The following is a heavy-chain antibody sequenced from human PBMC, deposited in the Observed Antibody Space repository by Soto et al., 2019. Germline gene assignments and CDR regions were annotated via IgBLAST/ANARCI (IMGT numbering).Heavy chain of an antibody. J-gene: IGHJ4*02. CDR2: ISSNGGST. V-gene: IGHV3-64D*06. CDR3: VKGPRTVVIPYHFDY. CDR1: GFTFSSDA. D-gene: IGHD3-22*01. Sequence: VGSLRLSCSASGFTFSSDAMHWVRQAPVNGLEYVSSISSNGGSTYYADSVKGRFTISRDNSKNTLYLQMSSLRAEDTAVYYCVKGPRTVVIPYHFDYWGQGTLVTVSS.